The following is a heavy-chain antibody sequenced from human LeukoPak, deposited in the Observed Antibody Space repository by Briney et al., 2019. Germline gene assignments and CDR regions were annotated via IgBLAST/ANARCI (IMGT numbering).Heavy chain of an antibody. V-gene: IGHV3-48*03. CDR2: ISNSGATI. D-gene: IGHD6-13*01. CDR3: ARATLSSSGHSY. Sequence: AGGSLRLSCAASGFTFSYYEMNWVRQAPGKGLEWVSYISNSGATIYYADSVKGRFTISRDNAKSSLFLQMNSLRAEDTGVYYCARATLSSSGHSYWGQGTLVTVSS. J-gene: IGHJ4*02. CDR1: GFTFSYYE.